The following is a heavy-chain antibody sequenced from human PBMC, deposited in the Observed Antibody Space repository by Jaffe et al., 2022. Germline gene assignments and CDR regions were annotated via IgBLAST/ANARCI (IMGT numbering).Heavy chain of an antibody. CDR1: GFTFSSYA. CDR3: AKEGPGYADYYYYYMDV. CDR2: ISGSGGST. J-gene: IGHJ6*03. Sequence: EVQLLESGGGLVQPGGSLRLSCAASGFTFSSYAMSWVRQAPGKGLEWVSAISGSGGSTYYADSVKGRFTISRDNSKNTLYLQMNSLRAEDTAVYYCAKEGPGYADYYYYYMDVWGKGTTVTVSS. V-gene: IGHV3-23*01. D-gene: IGHD5-12*01.